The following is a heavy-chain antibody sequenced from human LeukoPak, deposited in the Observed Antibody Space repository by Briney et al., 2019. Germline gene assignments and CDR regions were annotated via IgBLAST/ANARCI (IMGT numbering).Heavy chain of an antibody. V-gene: IGHV1-69*13. CDR1: GGTFSSYA. CDR3: AREGYDILTGYYSALFFDY. CDR2: IIPIFGTA. Sequence: ASVKVSCKASGGTFSSYAISWVRQAPGQGLEWMGGIIPIFGTANYAQKFQGRVTITADESTSTAYMELSSLRSEDTAVYYCAREGYDILTGYYSALFFDYWGQGTLVTVSS. D-gene: IGHD3-9*01. J-gene: IGHJ4*02.